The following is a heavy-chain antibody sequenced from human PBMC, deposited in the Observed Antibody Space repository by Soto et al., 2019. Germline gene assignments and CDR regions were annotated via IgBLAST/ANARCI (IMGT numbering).Heavy chain of an antibody. Sequence: QVQLVESGGGLVRPGESLRLSCAASGFTFSDSSMNWILQAPGQGLAWVSYISSGTSYTNYADSVKGRFTISRDNAKNSLFLHMNSLRAEDTAVYYCARSVVSSTRFDPWGQGTLVTVSS. CDR2: ISSGTSYT. J-gene: IGHJ5*02. D-gene: IGHD6-13*01. V-gene: IGHV3-11*06. CDR3: ARSVVSSTRFDP. CDR1: GFTFSDSS.